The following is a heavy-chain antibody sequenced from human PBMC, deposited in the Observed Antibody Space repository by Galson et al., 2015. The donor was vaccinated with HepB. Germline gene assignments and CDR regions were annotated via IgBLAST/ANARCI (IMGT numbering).Heavy chain of an antibody. Sequence: SVKVSCKASGGTFSSYTISWVRQAPGQGLEWMGRIIPILGIANYAQKFQGRVTIAADKSTSTAYMELSSLRSEDTAVYYCARHYDSSGYTEIDYWGQGTLVTVSS. J-gene: IGHJ4*02. V-gene: IGHV1-69*02. CDR2: IIPILGIA. D-gene: IGHD3-22*01. CDR1: GGTFSSYT. CDR3: ARHYDSSGYTEIDY.